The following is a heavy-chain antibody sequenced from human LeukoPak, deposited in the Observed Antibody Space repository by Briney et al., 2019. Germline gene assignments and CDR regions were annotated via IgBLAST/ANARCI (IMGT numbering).Heavy chain of an antibody. D-gene: IGHD1-26*01. CDR3: ASLGPSYSGSYRWFDP. J-gene: IGHJ5*02. CDR2: IHIGNST. CDR1: GFILSSND. V-gene: IGHV3-66*01. Sequence: GGSLRLSCAASGFILSSNDMNWVRQAPGRGLEWVSIIHIGNSTYYADSVKGRFTISRDNSKNTLYLQMNSLRAEDTAVYYCASLGPSYSGSYRWFDPWGQGTLVIVSS.